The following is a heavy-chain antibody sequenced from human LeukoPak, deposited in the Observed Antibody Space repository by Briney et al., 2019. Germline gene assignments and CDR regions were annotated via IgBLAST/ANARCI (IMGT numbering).Heavy chain of an antibody. CDR3: ATDRSSSWYFDL. D-gene: IGHD6-13*01. CDR1: GYTLTELS. V-gene: IGHV1-24*01. J-gene: IGHJ2*01. CDR2: FDPEDGET. Sequence: GAAVKVSCKVSGYTLTELSMHWVRQAPGKGLEWMGGFDPEDGETIYAQKFQGRVTMTEDTSTDTAYMELSSLRSEDTAVYYCATDRSSSWYFDLWGRGTLVTVSS.